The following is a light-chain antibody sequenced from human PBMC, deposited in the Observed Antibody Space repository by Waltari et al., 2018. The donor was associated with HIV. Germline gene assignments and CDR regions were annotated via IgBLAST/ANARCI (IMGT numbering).Light chain of an antibody. Sequence: QSALTQPRSVSGSPGQSVTISCTGTSSDVGGYNYVSWYQQHPGKAPKLMIYEVSKRPSGVPDRFSGSKSGNTASLTISGLQAEDEADYYGCSYAGRNWVFGGGTKLTVL. CDR3: CSYAGRNWV. CDR2: EVS. CDR1: SSDVGGYNY. V-gene: IGLV2-11*01. J-gene: IGLJ3*02.